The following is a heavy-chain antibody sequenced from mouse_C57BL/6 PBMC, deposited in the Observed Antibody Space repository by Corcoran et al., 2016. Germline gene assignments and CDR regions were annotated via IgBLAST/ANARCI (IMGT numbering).Heavy chain of an antibody. CDR1: GYTFTDYY. V-gene: IGHV1-26*01. J-gene: IGHJ2*01. CDR2: INPNNGGT. Sequence: EVQLQQSGPELVKPGASVKISCKASGYTFTDYYMNWVKQSHGKSLEWIGDINPNNGGTSYNQKFKGKATLTVDKSSSTAYMELRSLTSEDSAVYYCAREGKDWGQGTTLTVSS. CDR3: AREGKD.